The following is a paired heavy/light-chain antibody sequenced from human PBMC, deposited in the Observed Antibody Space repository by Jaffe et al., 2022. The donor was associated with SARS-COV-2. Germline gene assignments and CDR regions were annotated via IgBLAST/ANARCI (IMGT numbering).Light chain of an antibody. V-gene: IGLV2-11*01. CDR3: YSYAGNNTWV. Sequence: QSALTQPRSVSGSPGQSVTISCTGTSSDVGVYNYVSWYQQYPGKAPKLIIYDVNKRPSGVPDRFSGSKSDNTASLTISGLQAEDEADYYCYSYAGNNTWVFGGGTKLTVL. CDR1: SSDVGVYNY. CDR2: DVN. J-gene: IGLJ3*02.
Heavy chain of an antibody. CDR3: ARSRYSSGQIEY. CDR1: GYTFTTYY. V-gene: IGHV1-46*04. Sequence: QVQLVQSGAEVKKPGASVKVSCKASGYTFTTYYMHWVRQAPGQGLEWMGIINPSGGSTTYAQKLQGRVTMTRDTPTSTVYMELISLRSEDTAVYYCARSRYSSGQIEYWGQGTLVAVSS. CDR2: INPSGGST. J-gene: IGHJ4*02. D-gene: IGHD6-19*01.